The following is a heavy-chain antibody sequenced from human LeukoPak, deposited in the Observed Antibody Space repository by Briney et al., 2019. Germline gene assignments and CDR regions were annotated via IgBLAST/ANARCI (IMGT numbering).Heavy chain of an antibody. J-gene: IGHJ4*02. D-gene: IGHD3-10*01. CDR3: ARGSVFRWFGELLFPFDY. CDR1: GYTFTGYY. Sequence: GATVKVSCKASGYTFTGYYMHWVRQAPGQGLEWMGWINPNSGGTNYAQKFQGRVTMTRDTSISTVYMELSRLSSDDTAVYYCARGSVFRWFGELLFPFDYWGQGTLVTVSS. V-gene: IGHV1-2*02. CDR2: INPNSGGT.